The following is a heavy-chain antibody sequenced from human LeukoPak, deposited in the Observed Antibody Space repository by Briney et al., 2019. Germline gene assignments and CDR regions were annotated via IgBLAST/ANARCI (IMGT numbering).Heavy chain of an antibody. D-gene: IGHD3-22*01. CDR2: IIPMFRTA. J-gene: IGHJ4*02. Sequence: GASVKVSCKASGGTFSRSAVNWVRQAPGQGLEWMGGIIPMFRTANYAQKFRGRVTITADESTSTAYMELNRLRSEDTAVYYCARDASIHDSSSYYFLWWGQGTLVTVSS. CDR1: GGTFSRSA. CDR3: ARDASIHDSSSYYFLW. V-gene: IGHV1-69*01.